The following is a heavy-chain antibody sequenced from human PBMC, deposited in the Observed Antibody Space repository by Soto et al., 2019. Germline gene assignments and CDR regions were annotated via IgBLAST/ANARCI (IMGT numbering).Heavy chain of an antibody. CDR1: GGSFSGYY. CDR3: ARTYYSSGWYRAEYFQH. Sequence: QVQLQQWGAGLLKPSETLSLTCAVYGGSFSGYYWSWIRQPPGKGLEWSGEINHSGSTNYNPSLKSRVTISVDTSKNQFSLKLSSVTAADTAVYYCARTYYSSGWYRAEYFQHWGQGTLVTVSS. J-gene: IGHJ1*01. V-gene: IGHV4-34*01. D-gene: IGHD6-19*01. CDR2: INHSGST.